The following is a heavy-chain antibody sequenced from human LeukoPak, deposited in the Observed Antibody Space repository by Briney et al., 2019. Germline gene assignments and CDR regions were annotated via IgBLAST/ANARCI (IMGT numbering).Heavy chain of an antibody. D-gene: IGHD1-26*01. J-gene: IGHJ5*02. CDR1: RFTFSSYS. CDR2: ISSSSSYI. V-gene: IGHV3-21*04. CDR3: SKGGGSWFGP. Sequence: PGGSLRLSCAASRFTFSSYSMNWVRQAPGKGLGWVSSISSSSSYIYYADSVKGRFTISRDNAKNSLYLQMNSLRAEDTAVYYCSKGGGSWFGPWGQGTLVTVS.